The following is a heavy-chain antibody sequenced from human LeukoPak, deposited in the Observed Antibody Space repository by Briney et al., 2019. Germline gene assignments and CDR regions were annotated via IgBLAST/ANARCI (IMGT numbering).Heavy chain of an antibody. V-gene: IGHV4-34*06. CDR1: GGSCDDYY. Sequence: SETLSLTCAVYGGSCDDYYCSWIRQPPGRGLEWIGEIHPSGIFYYNSSLMSRVTISVDTPKRQFSLQLASVTAADTAVYYCVQTTGWPGFDYWGQGVLVTVSS. D-gene: IGHD6-19*01. CDR2: IHPSGIF. J-gene: IGHJ4*02. CDR3: VQTTGWPGFDY.